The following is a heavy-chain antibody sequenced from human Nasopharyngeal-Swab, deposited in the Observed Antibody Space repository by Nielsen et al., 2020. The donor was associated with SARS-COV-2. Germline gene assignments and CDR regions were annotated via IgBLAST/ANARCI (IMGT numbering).Heavy chain of an antibody. V-gene: IGHV4-31*02. CDR3: ARDREYFQH. CDR2: IYYSGST. Sequence: RQAPGKGLEWIGYIYYSGSTYYNPSLKSRVTISVDTSKNQFSLKLSSVTAADTAVYYCARDREYFQHWGQGILVTVSS. J-gene: IGHJ1*01.